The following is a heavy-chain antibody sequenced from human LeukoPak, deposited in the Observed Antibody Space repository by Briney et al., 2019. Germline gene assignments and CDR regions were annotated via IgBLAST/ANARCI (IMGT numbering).Heavy chain of an antibody. D-gene: IGHD3-10*01. CDR3: ARHYGP. V-gene: IGHV4-39*01. CDR2: TYYSGST. J-gene: IGHJ4*02. CDR1: GGSISGSSYY. Sequence: PSETLSLTCTVSGGSISGSSYYWGWIRQPPGKGLEWIGSTYYSGSTYYNPSLKSRVTISVDTSKNQFSLKLNSVTATDMAVYYCARHYGPWGQGTLVTVSS.